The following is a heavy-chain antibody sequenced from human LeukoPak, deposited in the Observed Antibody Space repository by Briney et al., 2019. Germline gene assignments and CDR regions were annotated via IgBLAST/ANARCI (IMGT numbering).Heavy chain of an antibody. CDR2: ISKSGDNT. CDR1: GFSFSSYA. Sequence: GGSLRLSCAASGFSFSSYAMSWARQAPGKGLEWISGISKSGDNTQYADSVKGRFTISRDNSKNTLYLQMNSLRAEDTAVYYCAQPQWELRGLTDYWGQGTLVTVSS. J-gene: IGHJ4*02. V-gene: IGHV3-23*01. CDR3: AQPQWELRGLTDY. D-gene: IGHD1-26*01.